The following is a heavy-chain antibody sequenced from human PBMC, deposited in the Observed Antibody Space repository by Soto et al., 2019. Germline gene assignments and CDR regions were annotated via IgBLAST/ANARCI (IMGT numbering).Heavy chain of an antibody. D-gene: IGHD3-3*01. Sequence: ASVKVSCKASGGTFSSYAISWVRQAPGQGLEWMGWMNPNSGNTGYAQKFQGRVTMTRNTSISTAYMELSSLRSEDTAVYYCARVSWSGYGSQDYWGQGTLVTVSS. CDR1: GGTFSSYA. J-gene: IGHJ4*02. V-gene: IGHV1-8*02. CDR3: ARVSWSGYGSQDY. CDR2: MNPNSGNT.